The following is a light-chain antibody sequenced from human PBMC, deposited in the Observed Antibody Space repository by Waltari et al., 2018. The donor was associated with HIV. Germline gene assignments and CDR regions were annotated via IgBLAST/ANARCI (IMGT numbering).Light chain of an antibody. J-gene: IGKJ4*01. CDR1: QNIKTN. CDR2: GAS. V-gene: IGKV1-39*01. CDR3: QQSYSTPLT. Sequence: DIQMTQSPSSLSASVGDRVTITCRASQNIKTNLNWYQQKPGKAPKVLIYGASNLKRGVPSRFSGSGSGTDFTLSISSLQPEDFATYYCQQSYSTPLTFGGGTKVEIK.